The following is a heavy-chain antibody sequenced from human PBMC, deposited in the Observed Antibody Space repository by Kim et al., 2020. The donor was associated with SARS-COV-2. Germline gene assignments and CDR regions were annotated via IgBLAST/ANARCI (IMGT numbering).Heavy chain of an antibody. CDR1: GGSISSYY. CDR3: AREVVVAATDPYFDY. J-gene: IGHJ4*02. Sequence: SETLSLTCTVSGGSISSYYWSWIRQPPGKGLEWIGCIYYSGSTNYNPSLKSRVTISVDTSKNQFSLKLSSVTAADTAVYYCAREVVVAATDPYFDYWGQGTLVTVSS. V-gene: IGHV4-59*01. CDR2: IYYSGST. D-gene: IGHD2-15*01.